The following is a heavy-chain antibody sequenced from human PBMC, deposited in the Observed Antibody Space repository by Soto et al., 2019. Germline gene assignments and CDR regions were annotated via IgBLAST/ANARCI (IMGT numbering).Heavy chain of an antibody. CDR1: AASVSRGSYY. V-gene: IGHV4-61*01. D-gene: IGHD3-3*01. Sequence: SETLSLTCNPSAASVSRGSYYWIWFRQPPGKGLGWIGYIYYSGSTNYNPSLKGRVTISVATSKHEFSLKLNSVTAAAPAVSCCARSVTIFGVVIRDRAWFDPWGQGTLVTVSS. CDR2: IYYSGST. J-gene: IGHJ5*02. CDR3: ARSVTIFGVVIRDRAWFDP.